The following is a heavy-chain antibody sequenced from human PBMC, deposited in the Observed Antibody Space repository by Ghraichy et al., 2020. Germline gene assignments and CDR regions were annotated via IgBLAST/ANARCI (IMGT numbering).Heavy chain of an antibody. V-gene: IGHV2-5*02. D-gene: IGHD1-14*01. CDR2: IYWDDDK. Sequence: SGPTLVKPTQTLTLTCTFSGFSLSTSGVGVGWIRQPPGKALEWLALIYWDDDKRYSPSLKSRLTITKDTSKNQVVLTMTNMDPVDTATYYCAHRLVPGSNPRWVDYWGQGTLVTVSS. CDR1: GFSLSTSGVG. J-gene: IGHJ4*02. CDR3: AHRLVPGSNPRWVDY.